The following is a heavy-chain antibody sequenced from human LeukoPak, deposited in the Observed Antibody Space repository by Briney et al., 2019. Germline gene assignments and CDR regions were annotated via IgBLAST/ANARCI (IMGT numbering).Heavy chain of an antibody. CDR2: IIPIFGTA. CDR3: ARGKNDFWSGYYYDAFDI. J-gene: IGHJ3*02. D-gene: IGHD3-3*01. CDR1: GGTFSSYA. V-gene: IGHV1-69*13. Sequence: SVKVSCKASGGTFSSYAISWVRQAPGQGLEWMGGIIPIFGTANYAQKFQGRGTITADESTSTAYMELSSLRSEDTAVYYCARGKNDFWSGYYYDAFDIWGQGTMVTVSS.